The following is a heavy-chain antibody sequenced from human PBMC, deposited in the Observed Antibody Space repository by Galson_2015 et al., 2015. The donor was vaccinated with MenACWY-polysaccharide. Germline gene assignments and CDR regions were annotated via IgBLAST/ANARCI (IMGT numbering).Heavy chain of an antibody. CDR2: INHSGST. CDR1: GGSFSGYY. CDR3: ARGHFTVTKSPTNYYGMDL. V-gene: IGHV4-34*01. Sequence: SETLSLTCAVYGGSFSGYYWSWIRQPPGKGLEWIGEINHSGSTNYNPSLKSRVTISVDTAKNQFSLKLSSVTAADTAVYYCARGHFTVTKSPTNYYGMDLWGQGTPVTVSS. D-gene: IGHD4-17*01. J-gene: IGHJ6*02.